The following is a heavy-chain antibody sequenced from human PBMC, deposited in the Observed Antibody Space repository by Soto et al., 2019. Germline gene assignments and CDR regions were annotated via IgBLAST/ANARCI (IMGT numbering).Heavy chain of an antibody. V-gene: IGHV4-34*01. CDR3: AGDNQLLIPYYLDD. J-gene: IGHJ4*02. CDR1: GGSFSGYY. CDR2: INHSGST. Sequence: PSETLSLTCAVYGGSFSGYYWSWIRQPPGKGLEWIGEINHSGSTNYNPSLKSRVTISVDTSKNQFSLKLSSVTAADTAVYYGAGDNQLLIPYYLDDWGQGTPVTVSS. D-gene: IGHD2-2*01.